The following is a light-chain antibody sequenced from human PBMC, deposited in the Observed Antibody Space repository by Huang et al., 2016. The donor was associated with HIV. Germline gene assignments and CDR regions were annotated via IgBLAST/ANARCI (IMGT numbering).Light chain of an antibody. J-gene: IGKJ2*01. V-gene: IGKV4-1*01. Sequence: DIVMTQSPYSLAVSLGERATINCKSSQSVLFSSNNKNYLAWYQQKPGQPPKLLIYWASTRESGVPDRCSGSGSGTDFTLTISSLQAEDVAVYYCQQYYSTPPTFGQGTKLEIK. CDR2: WAS. CDR3: QQYYSTPPT. CDR1: QSVLFSSNNKNY.